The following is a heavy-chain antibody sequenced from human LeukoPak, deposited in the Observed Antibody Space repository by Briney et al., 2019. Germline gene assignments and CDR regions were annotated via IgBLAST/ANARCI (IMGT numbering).Heavy chain of an antibody. D-gene: IGHD5-12*01. V-gene: IGHV4-59*01. Sequence: SETLSLTCTVSGGSISSYYWSWIRQPPGKGLKWIGYIYYSGSTNYNPSLKSRVTISVDTSKNQFSLKLSSVTAADTAVYYCARGRRGYDYLRQASHFDYWGQGTLVTVSS. CDR1: GGSISSYY. J-gene: IGHJ4*02. CDR2: IYYSGST. CDR3: ARGRRGYDYLRQASHFDY.